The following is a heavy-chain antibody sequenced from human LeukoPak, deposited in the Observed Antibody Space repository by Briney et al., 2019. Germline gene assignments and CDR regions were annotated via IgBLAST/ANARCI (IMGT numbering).Heavy chain of an antibody. CDR2: IYYSGST. CDR1: GGSISSHY. V-gene: IGHV4-59*08. D-gene: IGHD5-18*01. Sequence: SETLSLTCTVSGGSISSHYWSWIRQPPGKGLEWIGYIYYSGSTNYNPSLKSRVTISVDTSKNQFSLKLSSVTAADTAVYYCARHPWIQLWLRGAFDIWGQGTMVTVSS. CDR3: ARHPWIQLWLRGAFDI. J-gene: IGHJ3*02.